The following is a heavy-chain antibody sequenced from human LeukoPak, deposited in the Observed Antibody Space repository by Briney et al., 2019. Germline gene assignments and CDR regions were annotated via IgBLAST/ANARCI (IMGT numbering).Heavy chain of an antibody. D-gene: IGHD3-22*01. CDR1: GFTFSSYA. CDR2: ISGSGGST. J-gene: IGHJ3*02. CDR3: ATNIPTMIVVVITRLKAFDI. Sequence: GGSLRLSCAASGFTFSSYAMSWVRQAPGKGLEWVSAISGSGGSTYYADSVKGRFTISRDNSKYTLYLQMNSLRAEDTAVYYCATNIPTMIVVVITRLKAFDIWGQGTMVTVSS. V-gene: IGHV3-23*01.